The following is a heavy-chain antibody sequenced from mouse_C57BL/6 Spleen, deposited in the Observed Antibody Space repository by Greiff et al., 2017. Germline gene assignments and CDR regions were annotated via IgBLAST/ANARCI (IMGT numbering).Heavy chain of an antibody. Sequence: QVQLKQPGAELVRPGSSVKLSCKASGYTFTSYWMHWVKQRPIQGLEWIGNIDPSDSETHYNQKFKDKATLTVDKSSSTAYMQLSSLTSEDSAVYYCARSLRSYYFDYWGQGTTLTVSS. CDR1: GYTFTSYW. CDR3: ARSLRSYYFDY. V-gene: IGHV1-52*01. CDR2: IDPSDSET. J-gene: IGHJ2*01. D-gene: IGHD1-1*01.